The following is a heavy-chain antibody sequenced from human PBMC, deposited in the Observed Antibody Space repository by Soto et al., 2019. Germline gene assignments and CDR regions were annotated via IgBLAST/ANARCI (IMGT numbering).Heavy chain of an antibody. J-gene: IGHJ4*02. CDR1: GYTFTSYA. D-gene: IGHD5-18*01. Sequence: ASVKVSCKASGYTFTSYAMHWVRQAPGQGLEWMGWINPNSGGTNYAQKFQGRVTMTRDTSISTAYMELSRLRSDDTAVYYCAREFLRGYSYGSDYWGQGTLVTVSS. CDR3: AREFLRGYSYGSDY. V-gene: IGHV1-2*02. CDR2: INPNSGGT.